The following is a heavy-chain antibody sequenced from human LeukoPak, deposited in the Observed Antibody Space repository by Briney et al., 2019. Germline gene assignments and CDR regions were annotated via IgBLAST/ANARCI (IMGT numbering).Heavy chain of an antibody. D-gene: IGHD3-10*01. CDR1: GGSISSYY. CDR3: ARGKARTLWFGEHRVYYFDY. Sequence: SETLSLTCTVSGGSISSYYWSWIRQPAGKGLEWIGRIYTSGSTNYNPSLKSRVTMSVDTSKNQFSLKLSSMTAADTAVYYCARGKARTLWFGEHRVYYFDYWGQGTLVTVSS. CDR2: IYTSGST. J-gene: IGHJ4*02. V-gene: IGHV4-4*07.